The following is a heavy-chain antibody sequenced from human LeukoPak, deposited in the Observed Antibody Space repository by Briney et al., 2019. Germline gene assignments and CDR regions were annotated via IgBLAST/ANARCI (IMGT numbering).Heavy chain of an antibody. CDR3: ASALGGYQSTLDY. Sequence: GASVKVSCKASGYTFTSYDINWVRQATGQGLEWMGWMNPNSGNTGYAQKFQGRVTITRNTSISTAYMELSRLRSDDTAVYYCASALGGYQSTLDYWGQGTLVTVSS. D-gene: IGHD3-16*01. CDR2: MNPNSGNT. CDR1: GYTFTSYD. V-gene: IGHV1-8*03. J-gene: IGHJ4*02.